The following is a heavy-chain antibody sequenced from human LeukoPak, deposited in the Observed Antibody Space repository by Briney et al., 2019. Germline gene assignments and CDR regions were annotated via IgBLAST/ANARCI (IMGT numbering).Heavy chain of an antibody. Sequence: GASVKVSCKASGYTFTSYGISWVRQAPGQGLEWMGWISAYNGNTNYAQKLQGRVTMTKDTSTSTAYMELRSLRSDDTAVYYCARLGYSSSSRSWFDPWGQGTLVTVSS. J-gene: IGHJ5*02. CDR3: ARLGYSSSSRSWFDP. D-gene: IGHD6-6*01. CDR1: GYTFTSYG. CDR2: ISAYNGNT. V-gene: IGHV1-18*01.